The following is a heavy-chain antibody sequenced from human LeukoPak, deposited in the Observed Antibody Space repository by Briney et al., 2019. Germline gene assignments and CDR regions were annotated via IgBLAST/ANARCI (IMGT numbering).Heavy chain of an antibody. CDR1: GYTFTRNY. V-gene: IGHV1-46*01. Sequence: GASVKVSCKASGYTFTRNYMHWVRQAPGQGLEWMGIINPRGGSTTYARKFQGRLTMTRDTSTSTVYMELSSLRSEDTAVYYCAREDADYTFSFDFWGQGTLVTVSS. J-gene: IGHJ4*02. CDR3: AREDADYTFSFDF. CDR2: INPRGGST. D-gene: IGHD4-17*01.